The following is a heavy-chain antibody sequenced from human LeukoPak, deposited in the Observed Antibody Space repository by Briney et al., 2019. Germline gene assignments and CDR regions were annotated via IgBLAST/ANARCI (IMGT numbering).Heavy chain of an antibody. CDR3: AKDNRYSSSSDFDY. CDR1: GFTFSSYS. D-gene: IGHD6-6*01. J-gene: IGHJ4*02. Sequence: GGSLRLSCAASGFTFSSYSMNWVRQAPGKGLEWVSAISGSGGSTYYADSVKGRFTISRDNSKNTLYLQMNSLRAEDTAVYYCAKDNRYSSSSDFDYWGQGTLVTVSS. CDR2: ISGSGGST. V-gene: IGHV3-23*01.